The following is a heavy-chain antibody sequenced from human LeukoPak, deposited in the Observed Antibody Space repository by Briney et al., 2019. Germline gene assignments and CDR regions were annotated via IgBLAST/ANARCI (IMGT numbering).Heavy chain of an antibody. J-gene: IGHJ4*02. CDR3: ARDGRHYYGSGSYYPHEFDY. CDR2: IYYSGST. Sequence: SETLSLTCTVSGGSISSYYWSRIRQPPGKGLEWIGYIYYSGSTNYNPSLKSRVTISVDTSKNQFSLKLSSVTAADTAVYYCARDGRHYYGSGSYYPHEFDYWGQGTLVTVSS. CDR1: GGSISSYY. V-gene: IGHV4-59*01. D-gene: IGHD3-10*01.